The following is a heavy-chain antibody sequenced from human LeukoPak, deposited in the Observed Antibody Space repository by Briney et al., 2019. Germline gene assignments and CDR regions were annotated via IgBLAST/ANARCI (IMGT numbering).Heavy chain of an antibody. V-gene: IGHV4-4*07. CDR2: IYSTGST. CDR3: AREVVTISGADMKNYMDV. Sequence: SETLSLTCTVSGGYITSYFWSWIRQSAGKEMEWIGRIYSTGSTNYNPSLKRRVTMSVEKSTNQFSLKLSSVTAADTAVYYCAREVVTISGADMKNYMDVWGAGTTVTVSS. J-gene: IGHJ6*03. D-gene: IGHD3-3*01. CDR1: GGYITSYF.